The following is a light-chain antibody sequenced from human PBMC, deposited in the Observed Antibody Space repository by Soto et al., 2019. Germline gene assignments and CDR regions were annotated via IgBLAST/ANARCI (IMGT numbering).Light chain of an antibody. CDR1: SSDVGSYNL. J-gene: IGLJ1*01. Sequence: QSVLTQPASVSGSPGQSITISCTGTSSDVGSYNLVSWYQQHPGKAPKLMIYEVSKRPSGVSNRFSGSKSGNTASLTISGLQAEDEADYYCCSYAGSSTPCVFGTGTKLTVL. CDR3: CSYAGSSTPCV. CDR2: EVS. V-gene: IGLV2-23*02.